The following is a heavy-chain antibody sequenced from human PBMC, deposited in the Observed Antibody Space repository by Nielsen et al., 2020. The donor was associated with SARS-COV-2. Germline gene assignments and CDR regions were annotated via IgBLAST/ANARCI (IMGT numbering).Heavy chain of an antibody. Sequence: RQAPGKGLEWVSYISSSGSTIYYADSVKGRFTISRDNAKNSLYLQMNSLRAEDTAVYYCASIHSGYSYGVAVGGVDYWGQGTLVTVSS. J-gene: IGHJ4*02. CDR3: ASIHSGYSYGVAVGGVDY. D-gene: IGHD5-18*01. V-gene: IGHV3-11*01. CDR2: ISSSGSTI.